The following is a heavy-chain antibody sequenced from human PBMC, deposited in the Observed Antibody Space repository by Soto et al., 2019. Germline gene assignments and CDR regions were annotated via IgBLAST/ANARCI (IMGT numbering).Heavy chain of an antibody. CDR2: IYSSGST. CDR1: SSSISSYY. Sequence: SETLSLTCTVPSSSISSYYWTWIRQPPGKGLEWIGYIYSSGSTNYNPSLKSRVTISVDTSKNEVSLKLTSVTAADTAIYYCARVSGWYSAFDYWGQGTPVTVSS. V-gene: IGHV4-59*01. D-gene: IGHD6-19*01. CDR3: ARVSGWYSAFDY. J-gene: IGHJ4*02.